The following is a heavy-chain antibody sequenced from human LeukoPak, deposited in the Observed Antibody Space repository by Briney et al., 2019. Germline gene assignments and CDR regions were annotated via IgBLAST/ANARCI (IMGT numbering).Heavy chain of an antibody. J-gene: IGHJ5*02. CDR3: AREAVGPAATNRFDP. CDR1: GFTFSSYE. V-gene: IGHV3-48*03. Sequence: GGSLRLSCAASGFTFSSYEMNWVRQAPGKGLEWVSYISSSGSTIYYADSVKGRFTISRDNAKNSLYLQMNSLRAEDTAVYYCAREAVGPAATNRFDPWGQGTLVTVSS. D-gene: IGHD2-2*01. CDR2: ISSSGSTI.